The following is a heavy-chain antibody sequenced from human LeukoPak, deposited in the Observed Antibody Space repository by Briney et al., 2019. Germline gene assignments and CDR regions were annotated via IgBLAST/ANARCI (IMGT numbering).Heavy chain of an antibody. CDR2: MNPNSGNT. D-gene: IGHD6-6*01. J-gene: IGHJ3*02. V-gene: IGHV1-8*01. Sequence: ASVKVSCKAFGYTFTSYDINWVRQATGQGLEWMGWMNPNSGNTGYAQKFQGGVTMTRNTSISTAYMELSSLRSEDTAVYYCARGRRAYSSSFHDAFDIWGQGTMVTVSS. CDR1: GYTFTSYD. CDR3: ARGRRAYSSSFHDAFDI.